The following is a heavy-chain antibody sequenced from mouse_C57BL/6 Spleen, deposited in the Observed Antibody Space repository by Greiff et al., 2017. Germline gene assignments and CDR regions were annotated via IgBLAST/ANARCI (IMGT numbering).Heavy chain of an antibody. CDR3: ARGEDSYDDYAMDY. D-gene: IGHD2-12*01. CDR2: IYPRSGNT. Sequence: QVQLQQSGAELARPGASVKLSCKASGYTFTSYGISWVKQRTGQGLEWIGEIYPRSGNTYYNEKFKGKATLTADKSSSTAYMELRSLTSEDSAVYFFARGEDSYDDYAMDYWGQGTSVTVSS. J-gene: IGHJ4*01. V-gene: IGHV1-81*01. CDR1: GYTFTSYG.